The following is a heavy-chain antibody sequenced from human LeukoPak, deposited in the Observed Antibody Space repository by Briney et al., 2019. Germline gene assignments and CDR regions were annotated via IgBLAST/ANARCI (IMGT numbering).Heavy chain of an antibody. D-gene: IGHD2-21*02. CDR1: GYKFISHY. CDR2: MHGGNGNT. J-gene: IGHJ4*02. CDR3: AREGSYCVGGDCYSFDF. Sequence: ASVRVSCKASGYKFISHYLQWVRQAPGLGPEWMGWMHGGNGNTRYAEKFEGRVTMTRDTSPSTAYMDLSSLTSDDTAVYYCAREGSYCVGGDCYSFDFWGQGTLVTVSS. V-gene: IGHV1-2*02.